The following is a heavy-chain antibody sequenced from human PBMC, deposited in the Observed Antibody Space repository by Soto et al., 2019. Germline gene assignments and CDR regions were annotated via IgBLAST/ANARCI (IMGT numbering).Heavy chain of an antibody. Sequence: QVQLQQSGPGLVKPSQTLSLTCAISGDSVSSNSAAWNWIRQSPSRGLEWLGRTYYRSKWYNDYASSLKSRITMNPDTSKNQLSLKLNSVTPEDTAVYYCARVEGYNWNEGCYFDLWGRGTLVIVSS. CDR2: TYYRSKWYN. V-gene: IGHV6-1*01. CDR3: ARVEGYNWNEGCYFDL. J-gene: IGHJ2*01. D-gene: IGHD1-1*01. CDR1: GDSVSSNSAA.